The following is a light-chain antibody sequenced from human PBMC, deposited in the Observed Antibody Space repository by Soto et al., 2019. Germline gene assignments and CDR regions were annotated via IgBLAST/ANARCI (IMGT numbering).Light chain of an antibody. J-gene: IGKJ4*01. V-gene: IGKV1-5*01. Sequence: DVQMTQSPSTLSASVGDRVTITCRASQSINNLLAWYQQKPGKAPKLLIYDVSTLESGVPSRFSGSGSGTEFTLTIRSMQPEEFATYYCQKYDSYPLTFGGGTKVDIK. CDR2: DVS. CDR1: QSINNL. CDR3: QKYDSYPLT.